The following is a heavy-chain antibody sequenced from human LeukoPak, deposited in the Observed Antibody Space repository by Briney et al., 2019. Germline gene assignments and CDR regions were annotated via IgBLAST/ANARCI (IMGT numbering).Heavy chain of an antibody. CDR3: ATDYGGNSLPWY. D-gene: IGHD4-23*01. CDR1: GGTFSSYA. V-gene: IGHV1-69*13. J-gene: IGHJ4*02. Sequence: AVKVSCKASGGTFSSYAISWVRQAPGQGLEWMGGIIPIFGTANYAQKFQGRVTITADESTSTAHMELSSLRSEDTAVYYCATDYGGNSLPWYWGQGTLVTVSS. CDR2: IIPIFGTA.